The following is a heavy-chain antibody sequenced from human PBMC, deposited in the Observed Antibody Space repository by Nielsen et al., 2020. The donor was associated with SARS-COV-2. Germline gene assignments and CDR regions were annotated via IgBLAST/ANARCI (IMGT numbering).Heavy chain of an antibody. Sequence: SETLSLTCAVYGGSFSGYYWSWIRQPPGKGLEWIGEINHSGSTNYNPSLKSRVTISVDTSKNQFSLKLSSVTAADTAVYYCARDRGTPYDSSGYIFDYWGQGTLVTVSS. CDR2: INHSGST. J-gene: IGHJ4*02. D-gene: IGHD3-22*01. V-gene: IGHV4-34*01. CDR3: ARDRGTPYDSSGYIFDY. CDR1: GGSFSGYY.